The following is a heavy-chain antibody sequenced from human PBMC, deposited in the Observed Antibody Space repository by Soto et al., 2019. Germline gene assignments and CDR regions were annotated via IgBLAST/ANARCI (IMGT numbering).Heavy chain of an antibody. Sequence: GGSLRLSCAASGFSLSTYGMHWVRQAPGKGLEWVALISFDESNKLYADSVKGRFSISRDNSKNTLFLQMNSLRGEDTAVYYCARARNGYYYPFDYWGQGT. CDR3: ARARNGYYYPFDY. J-gene: IGHJ4*02. CDR1: GFSLSTYG. V-gene: IGHV3-30*03. D-gene: IGHD3-22*01. CDR2: ISFDESNK.